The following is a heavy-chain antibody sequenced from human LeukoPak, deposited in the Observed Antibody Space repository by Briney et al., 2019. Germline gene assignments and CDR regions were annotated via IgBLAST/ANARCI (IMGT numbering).Heavy chain of an antibody. CDR3: ARAGPLRCFAALWFDP. D-gene: IGHD3-3*01. CDR1: GFTFSSYA. CDR2: ISGSGGST. J-gene: IGHJ5*02. V-gene: IGHV3-23*01. Sequence: GGSLRLSCAASGFTFSSYAMSWVRQAPGKGLEWVSAISGSGGSTSYAQKFQGRVTMTRDTSTSTVYMELSSLRSEDTAVYYCARAGPLRCFAALWFDPWGQGTLVTVSS.